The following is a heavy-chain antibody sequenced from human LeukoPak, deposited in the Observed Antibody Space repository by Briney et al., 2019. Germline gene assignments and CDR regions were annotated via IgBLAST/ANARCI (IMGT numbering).Heavy chain of an antibody. CDR3: SRVRPPSRIQPQRPGGYFYMDV. CDR1: GFTFSSYA. CDR2: ISGSGGST. D-gene: IGHD5-18*01. J-gene: IGHJ6*03. V-gene: IGHV3-23*01. Sequence: GGSLRLSCAASGFTFSSYAMSWVRQAPGKGLEWVSAISGSGGSTYYADSVKGRFTISRDNSKNTLYLQMNSLRAEDTAVYYCSRVRPPSRIQPQRPGGYFYMDVWGKGTTVTVSS.